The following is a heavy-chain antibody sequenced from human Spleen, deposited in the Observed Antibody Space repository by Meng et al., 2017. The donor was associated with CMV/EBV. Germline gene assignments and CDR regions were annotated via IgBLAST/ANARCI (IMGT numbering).Heavy chain of an antibody. D-gene: IGHD3-22*01. CDR1: GYTFTGYY. CDR2: INPNSGGT. CDR3: ARALQLTSPNYYDSSGYYFDLDYFDH. V-gene: IGHV1-2*02. J-gene: IGHJ4*02. Sequence: ASVKVSCKASGYTFTGYYIHWVRQAPGQGLEWMGWINPNSGGTYYSHKFQDRVTMTRDTSISTAHLDLTGLRSDDTAVYYCARALQLTSPNYYDSSGYYFDLDYFDHWGQGTLVTVSS.